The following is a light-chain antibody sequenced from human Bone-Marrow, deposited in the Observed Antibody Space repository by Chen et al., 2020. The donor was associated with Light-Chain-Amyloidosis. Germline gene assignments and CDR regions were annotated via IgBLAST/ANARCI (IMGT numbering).Light chain of an antibody. CDR2: DDS. Sequence: SYVLTQPSSVSVAPGQTATIACWGNNIGSTSVHWYQQTPGQAPLLVVYDDSDRPSGIPERLSGSNSGNPATMTIRRVEAGDEADYYCQVWDRSSDRPVFGGGTKLTVL. CDR1: NIGSTS. CDR3: QVWDRSSDRPV. V-gene: IGLV3-21*02. J-gene: IGLJ3*02.